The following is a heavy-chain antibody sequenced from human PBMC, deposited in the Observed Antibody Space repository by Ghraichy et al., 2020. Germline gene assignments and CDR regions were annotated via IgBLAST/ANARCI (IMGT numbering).Heavy chain of an antibody. Sequence: LSLTCAASGFTFSSYAMSWVRQAPGKGLEWVSAISGSGGSTYYADSVKGRFTISRDNSKNTLYLQMNSLRAEDTAVYYCAKGGYCSSTSCPRHDYYYYYGMDVWGQGTTVTVSS. CDR1: GFTFSSYA. CDR2: ISGSGGST. D-gene: IGHD2-2*01. CDR3: AKGGYCSSTSCPRHDYYYYYGMDV. V-gene: IGHV3-23*01. J-gene: IGHJ6*02.